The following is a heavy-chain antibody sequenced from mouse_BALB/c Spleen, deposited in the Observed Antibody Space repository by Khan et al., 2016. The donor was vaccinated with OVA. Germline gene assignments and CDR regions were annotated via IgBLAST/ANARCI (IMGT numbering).Heavy chain of an antibody. Sequence: EVQLQESGPGLVKPSQSLSLTCTVTGYSITSGDGWNWIRQFPGNKLEWMGYISYSGSTNYNPPLKSRISITRDTSKNQFFLQLNSVTTEDTATYYCARTARIKYWGQGTTLTVSS. CDR1: GYSITSGDG. CDR3: ARTARIKY. D-gene: IGHD1-2*01. CDR2: ISYSGST. J-gene: IGHJ2*01. V-gene: IGHV3-2*02.